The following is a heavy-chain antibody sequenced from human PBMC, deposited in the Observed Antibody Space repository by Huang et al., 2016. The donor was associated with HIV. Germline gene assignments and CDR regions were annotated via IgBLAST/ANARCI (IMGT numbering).Heavy chain of an antibody. CDR2: IYPGDSDT. CDR3: ARLIVATIRRGYYYYYGMDV. D-gene: IGHD5-12*01. Sequence: EVQLVQSGAEVKKPGESLKISCKGSGYSFTRYWIGWVRQMPGKGLEWMWVIYPGDSDTSYSPSFQGKVTISADNSISTAYQQWSSLKASDTDMYYCARLIVATIRRGYYYYYGMDVWGQGTTVTVSS. J-gene: IGHJ6*02. CDR1: GYSFTRYW. V-gene: IGHV5-51*01.